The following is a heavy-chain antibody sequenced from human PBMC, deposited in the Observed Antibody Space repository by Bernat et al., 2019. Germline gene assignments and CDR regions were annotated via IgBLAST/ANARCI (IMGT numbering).Heavy chain of an antibody. D-gene: IGHD6-13*01. Sequence: EVQLVESGGGLVQPGRSLRLSCAASGFTFDDYAMHWVRQAPGKGLEWVSGISWNSGSIGYADSVKGRFTISRDNAKNSLYLQMNSLRAEDTALYYCAKDSSSSWYRDFDYWGQGTLDTVSS. CDR1: GFTFDDYA. V-gene: IGHV3-9*01. J-gene: IGHJ4*02. CDR2: ISWNSGSI. CDR3: AKDSSSSWYRDFDY.